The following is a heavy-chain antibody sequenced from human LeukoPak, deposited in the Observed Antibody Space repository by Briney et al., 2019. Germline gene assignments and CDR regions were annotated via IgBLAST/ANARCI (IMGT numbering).Heavy chain of an antibody. V-gene: IGHV3-23*01. J-gene: IGHJ4*02. CDR2: ISRSGGST. CDR1: GFTFSSYA. Sequence: GGSLRLSCAASGFTFSSYAISRVRQAPGKGLDWVSAISRSGGSTYYADSVKVRFTISRDNSKNTLYLQMNSLRAEDTAVYYCAIQSSSPFDYWGQGTLVTVSS. D-gene: IGHD6-13*01. CDR3: AIQSSSPFDY.